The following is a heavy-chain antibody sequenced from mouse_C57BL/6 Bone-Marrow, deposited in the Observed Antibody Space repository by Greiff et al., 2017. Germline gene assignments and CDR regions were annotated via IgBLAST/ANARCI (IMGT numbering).Heavy chain of an antibody. D-gene: IGHD1-1*01. Sequence: EVMLVESGPDLVKPSASLSLTCTVTGYSFTSGYNWHWIRQSPGNKLEWMAYIPYSGSTNYNPSLKSRISITQDTSNDQFFLQLKSVTTEDTATYYCARGGSVVPHWYFDVWGAGTTVTVSS. CDR3: ARGGSVVPHWYFDV. CDR1: GYSFTSGYN. J-gene: IGHJ1*01. CDR2: IPYSGST. V-gene: IGHV3-1*02.